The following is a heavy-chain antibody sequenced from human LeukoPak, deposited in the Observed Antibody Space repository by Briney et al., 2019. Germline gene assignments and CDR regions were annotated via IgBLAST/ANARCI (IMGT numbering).Heavy chain of an antibody. Sequence: GGSLRPSCAASGFTFSNAWMSWVRQAPGKGLEWVGRIKSKTDGGTTDYAAPVKGRFTISRDDSKNTLYLQMNSLKTEDTAVYYCTTDLHYYDSSGYSAWGQGTLVTVSS. CDR1: GFTFSNAW. CDR3: TTDLHYYDSSGYSA. V-gene: IGHV3-15*01. CDR2: IKSKTDGGTT. J-gene: IGHJ5*02. D-gene: IGHD3-22*01.